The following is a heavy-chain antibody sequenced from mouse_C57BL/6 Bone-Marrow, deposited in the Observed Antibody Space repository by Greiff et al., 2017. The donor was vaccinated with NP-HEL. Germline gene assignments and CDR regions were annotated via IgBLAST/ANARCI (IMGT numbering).Heavy chain of an antibody. Sequence: VQLQQSGAELVKPGASVKLSCKASGYTFTSYWMQWVKQRPGQGLEWIGEIDPSDSYTNYNQKFKGKATLTVDTSSSTAYMQLSSLTSEDSAVYYCARELPWFAYWGQGTLVTVSA. J-gene: IGHJ3*01. CDR2: IDPSDSYT. V-gene: IGHV1-50*01. D-gene: IGHD4-1*01. CDR3: ARELPWFAY. CDR1: GYTFTSYW.